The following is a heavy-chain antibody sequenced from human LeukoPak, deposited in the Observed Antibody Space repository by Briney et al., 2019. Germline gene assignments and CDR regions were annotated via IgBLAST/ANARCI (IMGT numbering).Heavy chain of an antibody. CDR3: AREDASGFDY. J-gene: IGHJ4*02. Sequence: LSLTCTVSGDSISSYYWSWVRQAPGKGLEWVSKIRSSGTTRYYADSVKGRFTISRDNAKKSLYLQMNSLRAEDTAVYYCAREDASGFDYWGQGTLVTVSS. CDR1: GDSISSYY. V-gene: IGHV3-48*03. CDR2: IRSSGTTR. D-gene: IGHD6-25*01.